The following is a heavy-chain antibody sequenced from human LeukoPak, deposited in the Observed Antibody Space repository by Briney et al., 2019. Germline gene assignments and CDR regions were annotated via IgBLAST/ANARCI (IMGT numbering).Heavy chain of an antibody. Sequence: SETLSLTCTVSGGSISSYYWSWIRQPPGKGLEWIGYIYYSGSTNYNPSLKSRVSMSLDTSKNQFSLKLSSVTAADTAVYYCARQGLTKGEWGMDVWGQGTTVTVSS. CDR2: IYYSGST. CDR1: GGSISSYY. V-gene: IGHV4-59*08. J-gene: IGHJ6*02. D-gene: IGHD2-8*01. CDR3: ARQGLTKGEWGMDV.